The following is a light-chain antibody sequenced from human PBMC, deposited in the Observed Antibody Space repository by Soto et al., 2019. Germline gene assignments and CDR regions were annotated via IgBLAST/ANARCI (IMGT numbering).Light chain of an antibody. Sequence: DIQMTQSPSILSAAVGDRVTITCRASQSVTTWLAWYQQKPGKAPKLLIYKASNLESGLPSRFTGSGSGTEFTLTISSLQSDDFATYDCQQYSTYPITFGQGTRLAIK. CDR3: QQYSTYPIT. V-gene: IGKV1-5*03. J-gene: IGKJ5*01. CDR2: KAS. CDR1: QSVTTW.